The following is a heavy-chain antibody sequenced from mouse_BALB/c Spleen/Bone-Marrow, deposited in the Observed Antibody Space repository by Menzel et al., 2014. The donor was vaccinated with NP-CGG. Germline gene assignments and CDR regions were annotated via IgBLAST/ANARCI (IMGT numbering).Heavy chain of an antibody. J-gene: IGHJ2*01. V-gene: IGHV1-87*01. CDR2: IYPGDGDT. CDR3: ARGFPFDY. Sequence: QVQLQQSGAELARPGASVKLSCKASGYTFTSYSMQWVKQRPGQGLEWIGAIYPGDGDTRYTQKFKGKATLTADKSSSTAYMQLSSLSSEDSAVYYCARGFPFDYWGQGTTLTVSS. CDR1: GYTFTSYS.